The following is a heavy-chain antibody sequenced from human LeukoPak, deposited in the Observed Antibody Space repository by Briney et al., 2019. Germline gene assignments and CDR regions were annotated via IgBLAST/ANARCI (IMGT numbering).Heavy chain of an antibody. J-gene: IGHJ4*02. V-gene: IGHV5-10-1*01. CDR1: GYGFTSYW. CDR3: ARLGWKGRWLPKGI. CDR2: IDPSGSYI. Sequence: GESLQIACKGSGYGFTSYWISWVRPMPGKGLGWMGRIDPSGSYINYSPSFQGHVTISADKSISTAYLQWSSLKASDTAMYYFARLGWKGRWLPKGIWGQGTLVTVSS. D-gene: IGHD5-24*01.